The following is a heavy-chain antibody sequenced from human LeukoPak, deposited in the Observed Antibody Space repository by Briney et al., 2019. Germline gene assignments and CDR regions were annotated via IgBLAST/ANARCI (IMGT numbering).Heavy chain of an antibody. Sequence: PGGSLRLSCAASGFTFSSYSMNWVRQAPGKGLKWVSSISSSSYIYYADSVKGRFTISRDNAKNSLYLQMNSLRAEDTAVYYCARRWVVPAAMDYWGQGTLVTVSS. CDR3: ARRWVVPAAMDY. J-gene: IGHJ4*02. D-gene: IGHD2-2*01. V-gene: IGHV3-21*01. CDR1: GFTFSSYS. CDR2: ISSSSYI.